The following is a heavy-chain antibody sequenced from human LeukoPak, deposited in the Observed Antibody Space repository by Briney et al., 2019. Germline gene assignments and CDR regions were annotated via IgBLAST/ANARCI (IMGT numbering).Heavy chain of an antibody. D-gene: IGHD5-12*01. V-gene: IGHV4-34*01. Sequence: SETLSLTCAVYGGSFSGYYWSWIRQPPGKGLEWIGEINHSGSTNYNPSLKSRVTISVDTSKNQFSLKLTSLTPADTAVYYCARFLAYSGYDYWGQGTLVTVSS. CDR2: INHSGST. J-gene: IGHJ4*02. CDR3: ARFLAYSGYDY. CDR1: GGSFSGYY.